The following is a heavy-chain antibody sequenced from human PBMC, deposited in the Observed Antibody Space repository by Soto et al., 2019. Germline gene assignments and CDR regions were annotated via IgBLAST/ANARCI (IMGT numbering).Heavy chain of an antibody. CDR1: GGSISSYY. CDR3: ARASVYYYYYMDV. D-gene: IGHD6-6*01. Sequence: SETLSLTCTVSGGSISSYYWSWIRQPPGKGLEWIGYIYYSGSTNYNPSLKSRVTISVDTSKNQFSLKLSSVTAADTAVYYCARASVYYYYYMDVWGKGTTVTVSS. CDR2: IYYSGST. V-gene: IGHV4-59*01. J-gene: IGHJ6*03.